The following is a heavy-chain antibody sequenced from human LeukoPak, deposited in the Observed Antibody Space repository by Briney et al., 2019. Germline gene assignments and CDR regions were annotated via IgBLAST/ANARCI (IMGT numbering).Heavy chain of an antibody. CDR1: GYTFTSYD. J-gene: IGHJ4*02. CDR2: MNPNSGNT. V-gene: IGHV1-8*01. CDR3: ARGGVGVVAAYYFDY. D-gene: IGHD2-15*01. Sequence: ASLKVSCKASGYTFTSYDINWVRQATGQGLEWMGWMNPNSGNTGYAQKFQGRVTMTRNTSISTAYMELSSLRSEDTAVYYCARGGVGVVAAYYFDYWGQGTLVTVSS.